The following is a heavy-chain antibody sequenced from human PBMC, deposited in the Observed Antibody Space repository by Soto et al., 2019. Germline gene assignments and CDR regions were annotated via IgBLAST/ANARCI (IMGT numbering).Heavy chain of an antibody. CDR2: INWNGGST. CDR3: ARTGGVGYGDYWYFDL. V-gene: IGHV3-20*01. J-gene: IGHJ2*01. Sequence: EVQLVESGGGVVRPGGSLRLSCAASGFTFDDYGMSWVRQAPGKGREGGSGINWNGGSTGYADSVKGRFTISRDNAKNSLYLQMNSLRAEDTALYHCARTGGVGYGDYWYFDLWGRGTLVTVSS. CDR1: GFTFDDYG. D-gene: IGHD4-17*01.